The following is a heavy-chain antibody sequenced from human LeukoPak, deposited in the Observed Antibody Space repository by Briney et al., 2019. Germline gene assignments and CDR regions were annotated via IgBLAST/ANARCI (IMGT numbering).Heavy chain of an antibody. D-gene: IGHD6-6*01. CDR3: ARAYSSSSEDYFDY. J-gene: IGHJ4*02. Sequence: SETLSLTCTVSGGSISGPYSYWGWIRQPPGKGLERIGSLYNSGSTYSNPSLKSRVTISVDTSKNQFSLKLSSVTAADTSVYYCARAYSSSSEDYFDYWGQGTLVTVSS. CDR2: LYNSGST. CDR1: GGSISGPYSY. V-gene: IGHV4-39*01.